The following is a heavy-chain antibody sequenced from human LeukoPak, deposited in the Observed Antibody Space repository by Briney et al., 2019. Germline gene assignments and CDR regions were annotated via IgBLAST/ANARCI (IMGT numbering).Heavy chain of an antibody. Sequence: GGSLRLSCAASGFTVSSNYMSWVRQAPGKGLEWVSVIYSGGSTYYADSVKGRFTISRDNSKNTLYLQMNSLRAEDTAVYYCTRDKGYGGASIAVAGTGDYWGQGTLVTVSS. J-gene: IGHJ4*02. D-gene: IGHD6-19*01. CDR1: GFTVSSNY. CDR2: IYSGGST. CDR3: TRDKGYGGASIAVAGTGDY. V-gene: IGHV3-66*01.